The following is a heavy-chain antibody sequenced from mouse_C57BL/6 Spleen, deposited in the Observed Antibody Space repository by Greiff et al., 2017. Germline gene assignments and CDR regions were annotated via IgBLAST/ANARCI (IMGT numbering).Heavy chain of an antibody. Sequence: VMLQQSGAELVKPGASVKLSCKASGYTFTEYTIHWVKQRSGQGLEWIGWFYPGSGSIKYNEKFKDKATLTADKSSSTVYMELSRLTSEDSAVYFCARHEDYDGYPYWYFDVWGTGTTVTVSS. CDR2: FYPGSGSI. J-gene: IGHJ1*03. D-gene: IGHD2-3*01. CDR3: ARHEDYDGYPYWYFDV. CDR1: GYTFTEYT. V-gene: IGHV1-62-2*01.